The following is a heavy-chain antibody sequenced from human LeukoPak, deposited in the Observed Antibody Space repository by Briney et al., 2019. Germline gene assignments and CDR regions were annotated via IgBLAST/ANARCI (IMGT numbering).Heavy chain of an antibody. V-gene: IGHV3-30-3*01. CDR3: AREWELPSGHDAFDI. J-gene: IGHJ3*02. CDR1: GFTFSSYA. Sequence: GGSLRLSCAASGFTFSSYAMHWVRQAPGKGLEWVAIISYDGSNKHHADSVKGRFTISRDNSKNTLYLQMNSLRAEDTAVYYCAREWELPSGHDAFDIWGQGTMVTVSS. D-gene: IGHD1-26*01. CDR2: ISYDGSNK.